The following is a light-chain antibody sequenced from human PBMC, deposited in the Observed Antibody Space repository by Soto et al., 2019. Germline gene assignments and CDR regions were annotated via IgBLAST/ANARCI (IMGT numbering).Light chain of an antibody. CDR2: DAS. Sequence: DIQMTQSPSSLSASVGERVTITCQASQDISNYLNWYQQKPGKAPKLLIYDASNLETGVPSRFSGSGSGKDFTFTISSLQPEDIGTYYCQQYDDLPRTFGQGTKVEI. V-gene: IGKV1-33*01. J-gene: IGKJ2*01. CDR1: QDISNY. CDR3: QQYDDLPRT.